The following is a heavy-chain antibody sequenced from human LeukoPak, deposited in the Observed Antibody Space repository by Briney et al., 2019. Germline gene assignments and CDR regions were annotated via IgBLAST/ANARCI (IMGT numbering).Heavy chain of an antibody. D-gene: IGHD1-14*01. J-gene: IGHJ4*02. CDR1: GFTFSNYV. CDR3: AKDPRYHKDLDY. Sequence: GGSLRLSCAVSGFTFSNYVMSWVRQAPGKGLEWVSTISDSGGYTYYADSVKGRFTISTDNSKNTLYLQMNSLRAADTAVYYCAKDPRYHKDLDYWGQGALVTVSS. V-gene: IGHV3-23*01. CDR2: ISDSGGYT.